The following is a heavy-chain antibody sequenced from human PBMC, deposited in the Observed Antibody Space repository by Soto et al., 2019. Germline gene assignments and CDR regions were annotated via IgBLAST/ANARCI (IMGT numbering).Heavy chain of an antibody. CDR2: IYSGGST. Sequence: PGGSLRLSCAASGFTVSSNYMSWVRQAPGKGLEWVSVIYSGGSTYYADSVKGRFTISRDNSKNTLYLQMNSLRAEDTAVYYCARAKPYYYYGMDVWGQGTTVTVSS. CDR3: ARAKPYYYYGMDV. J-gene: IGHJ6*02. V-gene: IGHV3-53*01. CDR1: GFTVSSNY.